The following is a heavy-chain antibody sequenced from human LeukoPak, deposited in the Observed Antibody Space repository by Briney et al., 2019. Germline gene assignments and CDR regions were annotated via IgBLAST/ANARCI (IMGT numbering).Heavy chain of an antibody. Sequence: ASVKVSCKASGYTFTSYDIHWVRQATGQVLAWMGWMNPNSGNTGYAQKFQGRVTMTRNTSISTAYMELSSLRSEDTAVYYCARGRRGRYYYDSSGRKTAYYFDYWGQGTLVTVSS. CDR2: MNPNSGNT. D-gene: IGHD3-22*01. CDR1: GYTFTSYD. V-gene: IGHV1-8*01. J-gene: IGHJ4*02. CDR3: ARGRRGRYYYDSSGRKTAYYFDY.